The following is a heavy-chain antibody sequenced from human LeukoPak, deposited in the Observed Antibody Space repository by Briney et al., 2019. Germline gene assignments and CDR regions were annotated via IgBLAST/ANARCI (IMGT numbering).Heavy chain of an antibody. D-gene: IGHD6-13*01. CDR3: ARGRVAAAGSFVY. CDR1: GSTFSSYW. V-gene: IGHV3-74*01. J-gene: IGHJ4*02. Sequence: GGSLRLSCAASGSTFSSYWMHWVRQAPGKGLVWVSRINSDGSSTSYADSVKGRFTISRDNAKNTLYLQMNSLRAEDTAVYYCARGRVAAAGSFVYWGQGTLVTVSS. CDR2: INSDGSST.